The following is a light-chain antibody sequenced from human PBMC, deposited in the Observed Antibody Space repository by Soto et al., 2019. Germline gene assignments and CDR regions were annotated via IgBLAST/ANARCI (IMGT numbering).Light chain of an antibody. V-gene: IGKV3-11*01. CDR2: DAS. J-gene: IGKJ5*01. CDR3: QQYGSSIT. Sequence: FVLTQSPATLSLSPGERATLSCRASDTINIYLAWYQQKPGQAPRLLIYDASNRATGIPARFSGSGSGTDFTLTISRLEPEDFAVFYCQQYGSSITFGQGTRLEIK. CDR1: DTINIY.